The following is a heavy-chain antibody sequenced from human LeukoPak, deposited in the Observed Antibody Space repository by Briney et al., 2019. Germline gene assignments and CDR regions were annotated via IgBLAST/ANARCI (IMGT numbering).Heavy chain of an antibody. Sequence: SVKVSCKASGGTFSSYAISWVRQAPGQGLEWMGGIIPIFGTANYAQKFQGRVTITTDESTSTAYMELSSLRSEDTAVYYCARAWQQQGAVYYYYMDVWGKGTTVTVSS. J-gene: IGHJ6*03. V-gene: IGHV1-69*05. CDR3: ARAWQQQGAVYYYYMDV. D-gene: IGHD6-13*01. CDR2: IIPIFGTA. CDR1: GGTFSSYA.